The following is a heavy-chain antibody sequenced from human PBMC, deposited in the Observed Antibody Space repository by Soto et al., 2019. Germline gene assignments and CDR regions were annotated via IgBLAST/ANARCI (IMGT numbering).Heavy chain of an antibody. V-gene: IGHV4-59*01. D-gene: IGHD1-1*01. CDR2: IYYSGST. Sequence: SETLSLTCTVSGGSISSYYWSWIRQPPGKGLEWIGYIYYSGSTDYNPSLKSRVTMSVDTSKNLFSLKLSSVTAADTAVYYCARATGMFNYWDQGTLVTVSS. J-gene: IGHJ4*02. CDR3: ARATGMFNY. CDR1: GGSISSYY.